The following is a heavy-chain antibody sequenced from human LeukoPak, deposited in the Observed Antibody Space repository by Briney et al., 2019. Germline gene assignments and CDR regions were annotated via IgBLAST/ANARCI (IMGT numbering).Heavy chain of an antibody. CDR1: GGSFSGYY. CDR3: ALRGSSGWLRG. CDR2: INHSGST. V-gene: IGHV4-34*01. D-gene: IGHD6-19*01. Sequence: SETLSLTCAVYGGSFSGYYWSWIRQPPGKGLEWIGEINHSGSTNYNPSLKSRVTISVDTSKNQFSLKLSSVTAADTAVYYCALRGSSGWLRGWGQGTLVTVSS. J-gene: IGHJ4*02.